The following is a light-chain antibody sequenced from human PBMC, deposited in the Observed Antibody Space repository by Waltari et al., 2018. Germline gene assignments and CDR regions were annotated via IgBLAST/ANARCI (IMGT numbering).Light chain of an antibody. CDR2: DVT. Sequence: QSALTQPASVSGSPGKPITIPCTATSTDFVANKYVSWYHKHPGKPPKVVIYDVTERPSGGAYRFSGSESGSTAALTISWLQTEDEAGYYCSSRTNSITWVFGGGTKVTVL. J-gene: IGLJ3*02. CDR3: SSRTNSITWV. CDR1: STDFVANKY. V-gene: IGLV2-14*03.